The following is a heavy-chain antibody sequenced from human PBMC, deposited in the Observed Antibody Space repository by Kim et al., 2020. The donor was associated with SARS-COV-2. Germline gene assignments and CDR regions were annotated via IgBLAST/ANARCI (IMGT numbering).Heavy chain of an antibody. J-gene: IGHJ3*02. Sequence: SVKGRFTFSRDNSKNTLYLQMNSLRAEDTAVYYCARGRLGYGDNDDAFDIWGQGTMVTVSS. CDR3: ARGRLGYGDNDDAFDI. V-gene: IGHV3-30*07. D-gene: IGHD4-17*01.